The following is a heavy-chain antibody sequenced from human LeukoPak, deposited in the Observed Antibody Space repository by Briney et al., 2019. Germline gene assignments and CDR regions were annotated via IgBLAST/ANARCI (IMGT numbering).Heavy chain of an antibody. Sequence: SQTLSLTCTVSGGSISSGGYYWSWIRQHPGKDLEWLVYIYYSGSTYYNPSLNRCATISVNTTNNQFPLMLSSATAAATAEYYCARDQEFWGQGALVTVSS. CDR1: GGSISSGGYY. V-gene: IGHV4-31*03. CDR3: ARDQEF. CDR2: IYYSGST. D-gene: IGHD3-10*01. J-gene: IGHJ4*02.